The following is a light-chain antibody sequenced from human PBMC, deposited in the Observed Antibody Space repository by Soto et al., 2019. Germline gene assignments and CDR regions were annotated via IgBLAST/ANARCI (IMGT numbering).Light chain of an antibody. CDR3: GSWDSSLSAYV. CDR2: DDN. Sequence: QSVLTQPPSVSASPGQKVTISCSGSSSNIGGNSVSLYQQLPGTAPKLLIYDDNKRPSGIPDRFSGSKSGTSATLGITGFQTGDEADYYCGSWDSSLSAYVFGTGTKVTVL. V-gene: IGLV1-51*01. J-gene: IGLJ1*01. CDR1: SSNIGGNS.